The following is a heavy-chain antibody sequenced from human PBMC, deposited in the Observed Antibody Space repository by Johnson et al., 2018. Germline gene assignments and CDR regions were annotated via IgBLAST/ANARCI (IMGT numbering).Heavy chain of an antibody. V-gene: IGHV3-30*03. CDR3: AREGYSSGRAGVFDI. J-gene: IGHJ3*02. CDR1: GFTFSSSI. CDR2: ISNDASVK. D-gene: IGHD6-19*01. Sequence: VRLVEAGGGVVQPGRSLRLSCEVSGFTFSSSIMHWVRQAPGKGLEWVAVISNDASVKMYADSEKGRFTISRDNSKNTLYLKMNSLRPEETAVYFWAREGYSSGRAGVFDIWGQGTIVTVSS.